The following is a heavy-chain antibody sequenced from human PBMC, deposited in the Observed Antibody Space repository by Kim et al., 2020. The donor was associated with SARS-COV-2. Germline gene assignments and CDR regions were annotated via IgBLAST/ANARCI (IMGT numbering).Heavy chain of an antibody. CDR2: ISYDGSNK. Sequence: GGSLRLSCAASGFTFSSYGMHWVRQAPGKGLEWVAVISYDGSNKYYADSVKGRFTISRDNSKNTLYLQMNSLRAEDTAVYYCAKDARYYDSSGYFEESPNDYWGQGTLVTVSS. CDR1: GFTFSSYG. CDR3: AKDARYYDSSGYFEESPNDY. D-gene: IGHD3-22*01. V-gene: IGHV3-30*18. J-gene: IGHJ4*02.